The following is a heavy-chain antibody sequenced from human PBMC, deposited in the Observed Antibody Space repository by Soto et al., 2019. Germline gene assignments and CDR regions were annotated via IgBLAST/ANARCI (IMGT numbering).Heavy chain of an antibody. CDR1: GFSFSDYY. CDR3: ANLAKNDDHYMDV. Sequence: QVQLVESGGGLVKPGGSLRLSCAASGFSFSDYYMSWIRQAPGKGLEWVSLISTSGSSTDYADSVKGRFTISRDNAKNSMTLQMNSLRAEDTAVNDCANLAKNDDHYMDVWGKGTPVTVSS. D-gene: IGHD1-1*01. J-gene: IGHJ6*03. CDR2: ISTSGSST. V-gene: IGHV3-11*01.